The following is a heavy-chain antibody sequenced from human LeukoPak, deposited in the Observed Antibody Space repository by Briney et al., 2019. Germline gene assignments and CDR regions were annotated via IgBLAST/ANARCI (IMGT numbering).Heavy chain of an antibody. CDR1: GYTFTSYY. D-gene: IGHD2-21*02. Sequence: ASVKVSCKASGYTFTSYYMHWVRQAPGQGLEWMGIINPSGGSTSYAQKFQGRVTMTRDTSTSTVYMELSSLRSEDTAVYYCARGHIAVVTGGYAFDIWGQGTMVTVSS. CDR3: ARGHIAVVTGGYAFDI. J-gene: IGHJ3*02. CDR2: INPSGGST. V-gene: IGHV1-46*01.